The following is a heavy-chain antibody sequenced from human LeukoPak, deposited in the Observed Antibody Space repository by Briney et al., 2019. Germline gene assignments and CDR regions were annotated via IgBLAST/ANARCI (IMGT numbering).Heavy chain of an antibody. V-gene: IGHV3-33*01. D-gene: IGHD2-15*01. CDR3: ARGQYSPDY. CDR2: IWYDGSNK. CDR1: GFTLSSYG. Sequence: GRSLRLSCAASGFTLSSYGMHWVRQAPGKGLEWVALIWYDGSNKYYTDSVKGRFTISRDNSKNTLYLQMNSPRAEDTAAYYCARGQYSPDYWGQGTLVTVSS. J-gene: IGHJ4*02.